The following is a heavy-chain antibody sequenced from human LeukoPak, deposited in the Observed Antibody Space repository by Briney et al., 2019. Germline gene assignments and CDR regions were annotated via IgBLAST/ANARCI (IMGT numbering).Heavy chain of an antibody. CDR3: ARVSDYHDTSGYYYYFDF. CDR1: GGSISSYY. J-gene: IGHJ4*02. V-gene: IGHV4-59*01. CDR2: IYSSGST. D-gene: IGHD3-22*01. Sequence: SETLSLTCTVSGGSISSYYWSWIRQPPGKGLEWIGYIYSSGSTDYNPSLKSRVTISVDTSKNQFSLKLSSVTAADTAVYYCARVSDYHDTSGYYYYFDFWGQGTLVTVSS.